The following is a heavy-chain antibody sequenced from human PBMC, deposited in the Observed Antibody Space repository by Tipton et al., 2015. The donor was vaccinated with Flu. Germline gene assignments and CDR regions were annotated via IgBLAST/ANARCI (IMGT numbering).Heavy chain of an antibody. CDR1: GFTFSDYY. J-gene: IGHJ4*02. D-gene: IGHD3-9*01. CDR2: ISSRGSSI. V-gene: IGHV3-11*04. CDR3: GRGYDILSDGGSYFDY. Sequence: SLRLSCAASGFTFSDYYMSWIRLAPGKGLEWVSQISSRGSSINYADSVKGRFIISRDNAKNSLYLQMNSLRAEDTAVYYCGRGYDILSDGGSYFDYWGQGTLVTVSS.